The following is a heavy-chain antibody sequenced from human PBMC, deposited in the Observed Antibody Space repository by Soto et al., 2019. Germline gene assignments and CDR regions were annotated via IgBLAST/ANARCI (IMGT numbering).Heavy chain of an antibody. D-gene: IGHD1-7*01. CDR2: IYRTGST. CDR1: GGSFTINNW. V-gene: IGHV4-4*02. J-gene: IGHJ4*02. Sequence: TSETLSLTCAVSGGSFTINNWCTWVRQPPGQGLEWIGEIYRTGSTNYNPPLKSRVTISLDKSENQFSLKVTSLTAADTAVYYCASRDPGTSVDYWGQGTLVTVSS. CDR3: ASRDPGTSVDY.